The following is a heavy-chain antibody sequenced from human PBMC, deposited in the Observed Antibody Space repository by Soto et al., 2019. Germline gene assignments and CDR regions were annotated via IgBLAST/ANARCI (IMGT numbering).Heavy chain of an antibody. CDR2: ISSSGNT. Sequence: WTWIRQPPGKGLEWIGYISSSGNTYYNPSLKSRITMSVDTSNNQFSLKMSSVTAADTALYYCARDRLYGSGRLDYWGQGILVTVSS. D-gene: IGHD3-10*01. CDR3: ARDRLYGSGRLDY. J-gene: IGHJ4*02. V-gene: IGHV4-31*02.